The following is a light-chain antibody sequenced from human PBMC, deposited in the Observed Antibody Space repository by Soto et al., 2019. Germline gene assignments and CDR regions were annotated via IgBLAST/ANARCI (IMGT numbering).Light chain of an antibody. CDR1: QSISSY. J-gene: IGKJ1*01. Sequence: DIQMTQSPSSLSASVGDRVTITCRASQSISSYLNWYQQKPGQAPKLLIYAASSLQSGVPSRFSGSGSGTDFTLTISSLQPEDFATYYCQQSYSTPGGTFGQGTKVEIK. CDR2: AAS. CDR3: QQSYSTPGGT. V-gene: IGKV1-39*01.